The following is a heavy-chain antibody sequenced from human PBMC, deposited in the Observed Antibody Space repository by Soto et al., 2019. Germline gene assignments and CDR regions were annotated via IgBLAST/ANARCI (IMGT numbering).Heavy chain of an antibody. D-gene: IGHD3-9*01. CDR2: IIPIFGTA. J-gene: IGHJ6*02. CDR1: GGTFSSYA. CDR3: ARAYSYYILTGYSYGMDV. Sequence: QVQLVQSGAEVKKPGSSVKVSCKASGGTFSSYAISWVRQAPGQGLEWMGGIIPIFGTANYAQKFQGRVTITADESTSTAYMELSSLRSEDTAVYYCARAYSYYILTGYSYGMDVWGQGTTVTVSS. V-gene: IGHV1-69*01.